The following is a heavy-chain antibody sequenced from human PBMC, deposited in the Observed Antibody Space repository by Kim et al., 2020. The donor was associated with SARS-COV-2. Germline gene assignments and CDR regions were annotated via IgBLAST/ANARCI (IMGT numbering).Heavy chain of an antibody. CDR3: ARSPVYYYGMDV. V-gene: IGHV1-2*02. Sequence: ASVKVSCKASGYTFTGYYMHWVRQAPGQGLEWMGWINPNSGGTNYAQKFQGRVTMTRDTSISTAYMELSRLRSDDTAVYYCARSPVYYYGMDVWGQGTTVTVSS. CDR2: INPNSGGT. J-gene: IGHJ6*02. CDR1: GYTFTGYY.